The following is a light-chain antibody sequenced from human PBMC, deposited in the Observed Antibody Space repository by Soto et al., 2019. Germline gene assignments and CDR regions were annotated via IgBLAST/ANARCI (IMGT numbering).Light chain of an antibody. Sequence: QSALTQPASVSGPPGQSITISCTGTSSDVGGYNYVSWYQQHPGKAPKLMIYEVSNRPSGVSNRFSGSKSGNTASLTISGLQAEDEADYYCSSYTRSSTLVFGTGTKVTVL. V-gene: IGLV2-14*01. CDR3: SSYTRSSTLV. CDR2: EVS. CDR1: SSDVGGYNY. J-gene: IGLJ1*01.